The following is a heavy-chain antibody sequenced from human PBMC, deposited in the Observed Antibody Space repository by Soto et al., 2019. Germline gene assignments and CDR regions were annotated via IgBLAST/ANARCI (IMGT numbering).Heavy chain of an antibody. CDR2: ISSSSSYI. Sequence: GGSLRLSCAASGFTFSSYSMNWVRQAPGKGLEWVSSISSSSSYIYYADSVKGRFTISRDNGKNSLYLQMNSLRAEDTAGYYCATFLATLVVINYWGQGTLVTVSS. D-gene: IGHD3-22*01. CDR3: ATFLATLVVINY. V-gene: IGHV3-21*01. CDR1: GFTFSSYS. J-gene: IGHJ4*02.